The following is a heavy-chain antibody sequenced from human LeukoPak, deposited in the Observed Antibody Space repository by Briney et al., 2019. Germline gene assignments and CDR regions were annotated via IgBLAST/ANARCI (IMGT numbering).Heavy chain of an antibody. CDR2: IYHSGST. CDR1: GGSISSGGYY. Sequence: TPSETLSLTCTVSGGSISSGGYYWSWIRQPPGKGLEWIGYIYHSGSTYYNPSLKSRVTISVDTSKNQFSLKLSSVTAADTAVYYCARASEVVGAVDYWGQGTLVTVSS. CDR3: ARASEVVGAVDY. V-gene: IGHV4-30-2*01. D-gene: IGHD1-26*01. J-gene: IGHJ4*02.